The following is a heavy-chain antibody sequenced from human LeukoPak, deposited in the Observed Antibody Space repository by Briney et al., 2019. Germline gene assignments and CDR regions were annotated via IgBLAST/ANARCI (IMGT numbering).Heavy chain of an antibody. CDR2: ISGSGGST. CDR1: GFTFSNYA. CDR3: AKDRYSNYGNWFDP. V-gene: IGHV3-23*01. J-gene: IGHJ5*02. D-gene: IGHD4-11*01. Sequence: GGSLRLSCAASGFTFSNYAMNWVRQAPGKGLEWVSGISGSGGSTYYADSVKGRFTISRDNSKNTLYLQMISLRAEDTAVYYCAKDRYSNYGNWFDPWGQGTLLTVFS.